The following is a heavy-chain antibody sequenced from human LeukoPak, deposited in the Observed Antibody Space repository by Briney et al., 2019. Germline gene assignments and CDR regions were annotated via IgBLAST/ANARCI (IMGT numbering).Heavy chain of an antibody. D-gene: IGHD6-6*01. J-gene: IGHJ4*02. Sequence: PGGSLRLSCAAPGFIVSSNYMNWVRQAPGKGLEWVSAIYSGGNTYYADSVKGRFTISRDNSKNTVYLQMNSLRAEDSALYYCTRGRVAARPYVFDYWGQGALVTVSS. V-gene: IGHV3-53*01. CDR2: IYSGGNT. CDR3: TRGRVAARPYVFDY. CDR1: GFIVSSNY.